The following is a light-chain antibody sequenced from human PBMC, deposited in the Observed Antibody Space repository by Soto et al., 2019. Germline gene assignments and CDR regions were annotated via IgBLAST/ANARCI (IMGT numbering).Light chain of an antibody. CDR3: MQGSHWPPIT. Sequence: DVVETQSPLSLPVTLGQAASISCRSSQSLVHRDGNTYLSWFRQRPGQSPRRLIYKVSNREAGVPDRFSGSGSGTDCELKISRVEAEDVGLYYCMQGSHWPPITFGQGTRLEIK. CDR1: QSLVHRDGNTY. J-gene: IGKJ5*01. CDR2: KVS. V-gene: IGKV2-30*02.